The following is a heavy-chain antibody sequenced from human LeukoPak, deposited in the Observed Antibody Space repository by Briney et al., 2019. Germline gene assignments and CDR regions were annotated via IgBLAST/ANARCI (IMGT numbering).Heavy chain of an antibody. CDR2: IYYTGST. D-gene: IGHD3-9*01. V-gene: IGHV4-61*01. CDR3: ARAPYFGNLTGYYERPGFFDY. J-gene: IGHJ4*01. CDR1: GGSVSSGSYY. Sequence: PSETLSLTCTVSGGSVSSGSYYWSWIRQPPGKGLEWIGFIYYTGSTNYNPSLKSRVTISVYTSKSQFSLKLSSVTAADTAVYYCARAPYFGNLTGYYERPGFFDYWGHGILVTVSS.